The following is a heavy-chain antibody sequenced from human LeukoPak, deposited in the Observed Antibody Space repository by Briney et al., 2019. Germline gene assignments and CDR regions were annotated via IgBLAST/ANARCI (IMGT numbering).Heavy chain of an antibody. CDR1: GGSISNYS. J-gene: IGHJ4*02. Sequence: KPSETLSLTCTVSGGSISNYSWSWIRQPPGKGLEWIGSIYYSANTNYNPSLKSRVTLSIHTSKNQFSLKLSSVTAADAAIYYCARQVRTSGWFPYWGQGALVTVSS. CDR3: ARQVRTSGWFPY. CDR2: IYYSANT. V-gene: IGHV4-59*08. D-gene: IGHD6-19*01.